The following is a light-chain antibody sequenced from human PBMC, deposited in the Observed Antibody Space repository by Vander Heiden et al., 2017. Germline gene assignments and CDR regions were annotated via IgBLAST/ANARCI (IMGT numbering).Light chain of an antibody. V-gene: IGKV4-1*01. Sequence: DIVMTQSPDSLAVSLGERATVNCKSSQSVLYRSNNKNYLAWYQQKPGQPPKLLIYWASTRESGVPDRFSGSGSETDFTLTISSLQAEDVAVYYCQQEDNTPFTFGQGTKLDIK. CDR2: WAS. CDR1: QSVLYRSNNKNY. CDR3: QQEDNTPFT. J-gene: IGKJ2*01.